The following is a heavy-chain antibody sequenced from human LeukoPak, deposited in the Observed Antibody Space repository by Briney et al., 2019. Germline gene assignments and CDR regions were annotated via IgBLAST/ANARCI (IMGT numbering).Heavy chain of an antibody. CDR3: AKDISRGGIAAAGL. D-gene: IGHD6-13*01. CDR2: ISWNSGSI. J-gene: IGHJ4*02. V-gene: IGHV3-9*01. CDR1: GFTFDDYA. Sequence: PGGSLRLSCAASGFTFDDYAMHWVRQAPGKGLEWVSGISWNSGSIGYADSVKGRFTISRDNAKNSLYLQMNSLRAEDTALYYCAKDISRGGIAAAGLWGQGTLVTVSS.